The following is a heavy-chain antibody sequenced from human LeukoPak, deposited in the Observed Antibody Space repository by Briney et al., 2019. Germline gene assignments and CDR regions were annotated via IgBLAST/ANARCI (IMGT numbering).Heavy chain of an antibody. Sequence: GGSLRLSCAASGFTFSSYWMPWVRQAPGKGLVWVSRINSDGSSTSYADSVKGRFTISRDNAKNTLYLQMNSLRAEDTAVYYCARDRSSGWSFNEDYFDYWGQGTQVTVSS. J-gene: IGHJ4*02. CDR1: GFTFSSYW. CDR2: INSDGSST. V-gene: IGHV3-74*01. D-gene: IGHD6-19*01. CDR3: ARDRSSGWSFNEDYFDY.